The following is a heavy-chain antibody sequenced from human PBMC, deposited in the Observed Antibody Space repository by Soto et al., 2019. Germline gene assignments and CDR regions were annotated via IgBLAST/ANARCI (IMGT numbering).Heavy chain of an antibody. CDR3: ATDEGNYLDY. V-gene: IGHV1-18*01. CDR2: ISAYTGNT. J-gene: IGHJ4*02. Sequence: QVQLVQSAAEVKKPGASMKVSCKASGYTFTSYTITWVRQAPGQGLEWMGWISAYTGNTNYAQNLQGRVTLTTATSTSTAYMELRSLRSDDTAVYYCATDEGNYLDYWGQGTLVTVSS. CDR1: GYTFTSYT.